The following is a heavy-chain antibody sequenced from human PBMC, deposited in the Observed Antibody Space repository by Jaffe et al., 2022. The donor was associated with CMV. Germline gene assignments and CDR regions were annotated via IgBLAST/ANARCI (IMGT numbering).Heavy chain of an antibody. V-gene: IGHV4-34*01. CDR3: ARAHDYGGNGGDRQNAFYFDY. Sequence: QVQLQQWGAGLLKPSETLSLTCAVYGGSFSGYYWSWIRQPPGKGLEWIGEINHSGSTNYNPSLKSRVTISVDTSKNQFSLKLSSVTAADTAVYYCARAHDYGGNGGDRQNAFYFDYWGQGTLVTVSS. CDR2: INHSGST. D-gene: IGHD4-17*01. J-gene: IGHJ4*02. CDR1: GGSFSGYY.